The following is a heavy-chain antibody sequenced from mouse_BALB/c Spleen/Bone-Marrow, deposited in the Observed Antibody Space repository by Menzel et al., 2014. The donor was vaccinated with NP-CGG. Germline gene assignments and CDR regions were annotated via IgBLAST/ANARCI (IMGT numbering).Heavy chain of an antibody. CDR1: GFSLSRYS. D-gene: IGHD2-4*01. CDR3: ARMDYDEAWFAY. J-gene: IGHJ3*01. V-gene: IGHV2-6-4*01. Sequence: QVQLQQSGPGLVAPSQSLSITCTVSGFSLSRYSVHWVHQPPGKGLEWLGMIWGGGSTDYNSALKSRLSISKDNSKSQVFLKMNSLQSDDIAMYYCARMDYDEAWFAYWGQGTLVTVSA. CDR2: IWGGGST.